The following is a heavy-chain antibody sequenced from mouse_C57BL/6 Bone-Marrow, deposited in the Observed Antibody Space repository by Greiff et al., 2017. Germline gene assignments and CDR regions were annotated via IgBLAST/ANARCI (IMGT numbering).Heavy chain of an antibody. V-gene: IGHV5-4*01. CDR2: ISDGGSYT. Sequence: EVKLVESGGGLVKPGGSPKLSCAASGFTFSSYAMSWVRQTPEKRLEWVATISDGGSYTYYPDNVKGRFTISRDNAKNNLYLQMSHLKSEDTAMYYCARDMVGYWGQGTSVTVSS. CDR1: GFTFSSYA. D-gene: IGHD1-1*02. J-gene: IGHJ4*01. CDR3: ARDMVGY.